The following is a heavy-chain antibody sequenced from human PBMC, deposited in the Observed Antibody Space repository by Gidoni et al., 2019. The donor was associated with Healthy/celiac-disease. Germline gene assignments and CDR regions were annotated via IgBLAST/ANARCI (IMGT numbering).Heavy chain of an antibody. D-gene: IGHD2-2*01. CDR1: GGSISSGGYY. CDR3: ARVYQSIVVVPAARPKNAFDI. Sequence: QVQLQESGPGLVKPSQTLSLTCTVSGGSISSGGYYWTWIRQHPGKGLEWIGYIYYSGSTYYNPSLKSRVTISVDTSKNQFSLKLSSVTAADTAVYYCARVYQSIVVVPAARPKNAFDIWGQGTMVTVSS. V-gene: IGHV4-31*03. CDR2: IYYSGST. J-gene: IGHJ3*02.